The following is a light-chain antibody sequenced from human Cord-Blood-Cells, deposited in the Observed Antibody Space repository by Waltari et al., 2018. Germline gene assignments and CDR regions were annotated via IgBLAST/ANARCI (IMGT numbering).Light chain of an antibody. CDR2: WAS. Sequence: DIVMTQSPDSLAVSLGERATINCKSSQSVLYSSNNKNYLAWYQQKPGQPPKLLIYWASTRESGVPDRFSGSGSGADFTLNINSLQAEDVAVYYCQQYYSTPYTFGQGTKLEIK. CDR1: QSVLYSSNNKNY. J-gene: IGKJ2*01. CDR3: QQYYSTPYT. V-gene: IGKV4-1*01.